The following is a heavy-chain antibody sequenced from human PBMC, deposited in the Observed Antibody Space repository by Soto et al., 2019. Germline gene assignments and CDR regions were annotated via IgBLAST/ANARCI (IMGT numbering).Heavy chain of an antibody. CDR2: TIPLFGTT. D-gene: IGHD3-10*01. V-gene: IGHV1-69*01. J-gene: IGHJ6*02. CDR3: VAELDFGKLSVV. Sequence: QVRLVQSGVEVKKPGSSVRVSCKASGDTFKNSVISWVRQAPGQGLVWMGGTIPLFGTTDYAQKFQGRLTITTDESTTTAYMEVCRLTSEDTAVYYCVAELDFGKLSVVWGQGTTVIVSS. CDR1: GDTFKNSV.